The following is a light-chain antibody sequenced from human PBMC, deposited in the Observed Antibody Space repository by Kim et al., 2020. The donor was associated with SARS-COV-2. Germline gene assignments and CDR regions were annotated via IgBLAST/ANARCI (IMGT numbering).Light chain of an antibody. J-gene: IGKJ1*01. Sequence: AGERATLSCKPSQGVGVSYLSWDRQKPGQAPRLLIYAASSRATDIPDRFSGSGSGTDFTLTISRLEREDFAVYYCQQYGNSPRTFGQGTKVDIK. CDR1: QGVGVSY. CDR2: AAS. CDR3: QQYGNSPRT. V-gene: IGKV3-20*01.